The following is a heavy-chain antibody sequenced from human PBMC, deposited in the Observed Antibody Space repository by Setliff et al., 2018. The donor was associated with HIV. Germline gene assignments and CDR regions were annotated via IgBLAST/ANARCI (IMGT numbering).Heavy chain of an antibody. D-gene: IGHD5-12*01. Sequence: SETLSLTCTVSGGSIRSFFWSWIRQPPGKGLEWIGHIYTSGSTNYNPSLKSRVTMSVDTPKNQFSLNLSSVTAADTAVYYCALDPGYRRDYWGQGTLVTVSS. J-gene: IGHJ4*02. CDR3: ALDPGYRRDY. CDR2: IYTSGST. V-gene: IGHV4-4*08. CDR1: GGSIRSFF.